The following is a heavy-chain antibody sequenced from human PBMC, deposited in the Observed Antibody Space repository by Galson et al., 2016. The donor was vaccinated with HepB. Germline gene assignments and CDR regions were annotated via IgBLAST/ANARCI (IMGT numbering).Heavy chain of an antibody. CDR2: IYSGGNT. CDR1: EFTVSNNY. J-gene: IGHJ4*02. Sequence: SLRLSCAASEFTVSNNYMRWVRQAPGKGLEWVSLIYSGGNTRYADSVKGRFTISRDNSKNTVYLRMNSLRAEDTAVYYCSTLNPASPYFDYWGQGTLVTVSS. CDR3: STLNPASPYFDY. V-gene: IGHV3-53*01.